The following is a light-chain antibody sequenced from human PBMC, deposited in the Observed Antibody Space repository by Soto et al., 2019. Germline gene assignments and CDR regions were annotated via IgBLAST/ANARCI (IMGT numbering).Light chain of an antibody. CDR3: QVLDVWTS. J-gene: IGKJ1*01. V-gene: IGKV3-11*01. Sequence: IVLTQSPVTLALSPGESAVLSCRASQSVSTSLAWYQHKPGQAPRLFIYDASKRAPCIPAKFTGSGSGTDLTLTISSIEPEDIAVYYCQVLDVWTSFGQGTKVEIK. CDR2: DAS. CDR1: QSVSTS.